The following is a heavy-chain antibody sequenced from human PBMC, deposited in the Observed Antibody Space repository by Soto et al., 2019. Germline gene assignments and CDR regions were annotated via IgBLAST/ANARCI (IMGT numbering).Heavy chain of an antibody. J-gene: IGHJ4*02. V-gene: IGHV1-58*02. CDR2: IVVSSGNT. D-gene: IGHD6-6*01. CDR3: ARDSIVARYYFDY. CDR1: GFTFTSSA. Sequence: GASVKVSCKASGFTFTSSAMQWVRQARGQGLEWIGIIVVSSGNTNYAQKFQGRVTFTRDTSTSTAYMELSRLRSEDTAVYFCARDSIVARYYFDYWGQGTPVTVSS.